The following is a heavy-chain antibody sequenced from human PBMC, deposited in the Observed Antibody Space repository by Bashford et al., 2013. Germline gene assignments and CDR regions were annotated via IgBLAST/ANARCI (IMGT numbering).Heavy chain of an antibody. J-gene: IGHJ4*02. D-gene: IGHD1-26*01. CDR3: DERWAGGSYGFAYYFDY. Sequence: VHTLGSLRLSCAASGFTFSSYGMHWVRQAPGKGLEWVAVISYDGSNKYYADSVKGRFTISRDNSKNTLYLQMNSLRAEDTAVYYCDERWAGGSYGFAYYFDYVGAREPWVTVS. CDR1: GFTFSSYG. CDR2: ISYDGSNK. V-gene: IGHV3-30*18.